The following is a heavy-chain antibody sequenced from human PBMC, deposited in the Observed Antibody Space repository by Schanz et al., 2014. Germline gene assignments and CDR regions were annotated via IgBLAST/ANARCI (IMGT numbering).Heavy chain of an antibody. CDR1: GFTFSSYC. Sequence: EVQLVESGGGLVQPGGSLRLSCAASGFTFSSYCINWVRQAPGKGLEWVSYISRSSSTIYYADSVRGRFTISRDNAKNSLYLQMNSLRAEDTAVYYCVPMSIAAHWGQGTLVTVSS. V-gene: IGHV3-48*01. CDR2: ISRSSSTI. CDR3: VPMSIAAH. D-gene: IGHD6-6*01. J-gene: IGHJ4*02.